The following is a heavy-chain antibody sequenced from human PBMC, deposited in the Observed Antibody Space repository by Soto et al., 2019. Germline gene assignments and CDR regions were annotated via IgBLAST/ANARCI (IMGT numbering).Heavy chain of an antibody. J-gene: IGHJ6*02. Sequence: QVQLVQSGAEVKKPGASVKVSCKASGYTLTSYYMHWVRQAPGQGLEWMGIINPSGGSTTYAQNFQRRVTMTRDTSTSTVFMELISLRSEDTAVYYCARPAASQHYYYNYGMDVWGQGTTVTVSS. D-gene: IGHD2-2*01. CDR2: INPSGGST. CDR3: ARPAASQHYYYNYGMDV. CDR1: GYTLTSYY. V-gene: IGHV1-46*01.